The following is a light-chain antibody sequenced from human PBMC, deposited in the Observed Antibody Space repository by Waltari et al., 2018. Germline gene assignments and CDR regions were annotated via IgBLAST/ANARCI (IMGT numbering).Light chain of an antibody. J-gene: IGLJ3*02. V-gene: IGLV1-51*01. CDR3: GTWDSSLSAGV. CDR1: SSNIGNDY. CDR2: DNN. Sequence: QSVLTQPPSVSAAPGQAVTISCSGSSSNIGNDYVPWYQHLPGSAPNLLIFDNNKRPSGIPDRFSGSKSGTSATLGITGLQTGDEADYYCGTWDSSLSAGVFGGGTKLTVL.